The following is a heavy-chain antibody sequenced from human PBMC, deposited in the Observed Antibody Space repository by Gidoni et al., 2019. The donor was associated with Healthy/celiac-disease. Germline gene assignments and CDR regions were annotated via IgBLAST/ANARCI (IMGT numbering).Heavy chain of an antibody. J-gene: IGHJ4*02. CDR3: AKAGLERGGGFDY. Sequence: EVQLVESGGGLVQPGWSLRLSCSASGFTFSSYAMHWVRQAPGKGLEYVSAISSNGGSTYYADSVKGRFTISRDNSKNTLYLQMSSLRAEDTAVYYCAKAGLERGGGFDYWGQGTLVTVSS. V-gene: IGHV3-64D*06. CDR1: GFTFSSYA. CDR2: ISSNGGST. D-gene: IGHD1-1*01.